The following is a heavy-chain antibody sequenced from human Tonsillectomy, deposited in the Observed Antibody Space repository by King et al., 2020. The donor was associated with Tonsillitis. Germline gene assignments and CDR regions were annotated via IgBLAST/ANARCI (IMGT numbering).Heavy chain of an antibody. CDR3: AKAFSGTYDAFDI. V-gene: IGHV3-30*18. D-gene: IGHD1-7*01. J-gene: IGHJ3*02. Sequence: VQLVESGGGVVQPERSLRLSCAGSGFTFSDYGMHWVRQAPGKGLEWVAIISYDGSDEYYTDSVKGRFTVSRDNSKNTLYLQMNSLGAADTALYYCAKAFSGTYDAFDIWGQGTMVTVSS. CDR1: GFTFSDYG. CDR2: ISYDGSDE.